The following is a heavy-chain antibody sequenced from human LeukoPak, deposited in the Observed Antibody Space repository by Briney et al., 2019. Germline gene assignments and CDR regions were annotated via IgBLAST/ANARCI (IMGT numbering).Heavy chain of an antibody. V-gene: IGHV3-30-3*01. J-gene: IGHJ3*02. CDR3: ARTGTDAFDI. CDR1: GFTFSGYA. D-gene: IGHD1/OR15-1a*01. Sequence: GGSLRLSCAASGFTFSGYAMHWVRQAPGKGLEWVSVTSYDESNKYYADSVKGRFTITRDDSKNTLYLQMNSLRVEDTAVYYCARTGTDAFDIWGQGTMVTVSS. CDR2: TSYDESNK.